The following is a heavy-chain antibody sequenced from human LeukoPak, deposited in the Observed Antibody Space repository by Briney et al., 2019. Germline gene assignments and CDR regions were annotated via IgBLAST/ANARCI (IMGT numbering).Heavy chain of an antibody. CDR1: GGSISSSNW. J-gene: IGHJ4*02. D-gene: IGHD3-10*01. CDR2: VYHSGDT. Sequence: SETLSLTCAVSGGSISSSNWWSWVRQPPGKGLEWIGEVYHSGDTNYNPSLKSRVAISADKANNQFSLRLNSVTAADTAVFYCARGEAHGPGTVHFDYWGQGILVTVSS. CDR3: ARGEAHGPGTVHFDY. V-gene: IGHV4-4*02.